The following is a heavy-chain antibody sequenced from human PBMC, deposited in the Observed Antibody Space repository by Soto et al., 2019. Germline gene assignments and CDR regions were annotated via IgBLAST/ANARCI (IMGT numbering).Heavy chain of an antibody. D-gene: IGHD3-3*01. J-gene: IGHJ6*02. V-gene: IGHV6-1*01. CDR3: ARDGTYYDFWSGSFYYYYGMDV. Sequence: PSQTLSLTCAISGDSVSSNSAAWNWIRQSPSRGLEWLGRTYYRSKWHNDYAVSVKSRITINPDTSKNQFSLQLNSVTPEDTAVYYCARDGTYYDFWSGSFYYYYGMDVWGQGTTVTVSS. CDR1: GDSVSSNSAA. CDR2: TYYRSKWHN.